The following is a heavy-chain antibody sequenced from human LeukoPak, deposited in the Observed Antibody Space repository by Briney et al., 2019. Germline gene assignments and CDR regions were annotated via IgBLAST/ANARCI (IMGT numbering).Heavy chain of an antibody. CDR3: ARARDYYGSGSYFFDY. D-gene: IGHD3-10*01. J-gene: IGHJ4*02. V-gene: IGHV3-30*04. CDR2: ISHDANNK. Sequence: RPGGSLRLSCAASGFTFSNFAMHWVRQAPGQGLEWVTTISHDANNKYYADSVKGRFTISRDNSKNTVYLQMNSLRAEDTAVYYCARARDYYGSGSYFFDYWGQGTLVTVSS. CDR1: GFTFSNFA.